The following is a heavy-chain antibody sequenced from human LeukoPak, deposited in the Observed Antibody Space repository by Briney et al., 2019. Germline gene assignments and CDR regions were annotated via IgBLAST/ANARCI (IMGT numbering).Heavy chain of an antibody. Sequence: SETLSLTRTVSGGSISSGDYYWSWIRQPPGKGLEWIGYIYYSGSTYYNPSPKSRVTISVDTSKNQFSLKLSSVTAADTAVYYCASLIMITFGGVIETNYYFDYWGQGTLVTVSS. CDR2: IYYSGST. V-gene: IGHV4-30-4*01. D-gene: IGHD3-16*02. CDR3: ASLIMITFGGVIETNYYFDY. J-gene: IGHJ4*02. CDR1: GGSISSGDYY.